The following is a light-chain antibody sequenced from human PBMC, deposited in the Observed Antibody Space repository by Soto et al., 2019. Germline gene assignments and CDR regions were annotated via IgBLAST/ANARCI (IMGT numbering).Light chain of an antibody. CDR3: SSYTSSRTLDV. CDR2: EVS. V-gene: IGLV2-14*03. CDR1: SSDVGGYNY. Sequence: QSALTQPASVSGSPGQSITISCTGTSSDVGGYNYVSWYQQHPGKVPKLVISEVSDRPSGVSDRFSGSKSDNTAFLTISGLQAEDEADYYCSSYTSSRTLDVFGTGTKVTVL. J-gene: IGLJ1*01.